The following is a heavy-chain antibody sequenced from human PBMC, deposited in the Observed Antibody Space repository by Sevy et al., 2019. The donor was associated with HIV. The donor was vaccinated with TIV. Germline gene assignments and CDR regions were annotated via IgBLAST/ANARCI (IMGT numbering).Heavy chain of an antibody. V-gene: IGHV3-43D*03. J-gene: IGHJ4*02. CDR2: ISWDGGST. D-gene: IGHD5-12*01. Sequence: GGSLRLSCAASGFTFDDYAMHWVRQAPGKGLEWVSLISWDGGSTYYADSVKGRFTISRDNSKNSLYLQMNSLRAEDTALYYCAKDSSEDGYNFNYFDYWGQGTLVTVSS. CDR3: AKDSSEDGYNFNYFDY. CDR1: GFTFDDYA.